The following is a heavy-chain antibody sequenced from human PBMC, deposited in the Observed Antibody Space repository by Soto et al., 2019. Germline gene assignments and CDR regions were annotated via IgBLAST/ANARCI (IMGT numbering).Heavy chain of an antibody. J-gene: IGHJ4*02. V-gene: IGHV3-30*18. CDR2: IAYDGSNK. CDR1: GFTFSSYG. Sequence: QVQLVESGGAVVQPGKSLRLSCAASGFTFSSYGMYWVRQAPGKGLEWVAAIAYDGSNKYHGDSVKGRFTISRDNSKNTRYLQMNSLRVEDTAVYYCAKDIVRYTYGACDYWGQGALVTVSS. D-gene: IGHD5-18*01. CDR3: AKDIVRYTYGACDY.